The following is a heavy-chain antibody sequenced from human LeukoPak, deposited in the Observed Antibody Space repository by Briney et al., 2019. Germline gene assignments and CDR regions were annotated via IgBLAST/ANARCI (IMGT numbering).Heavy chain of an antibody. Sequence: SETLSLTCAVYGGSFSGYYWSWIRQPPGKGLEWIGEINHSGSTKYNPSLKSRVTISVGTSKNQFSLKLSSVTAADTAVYYCARHRASEQWLESFDYWGQGTLVTVSS. V-gene: IGHV4-34*01. CDR1: GGSFSGYY. CDR3: ARHRASEQWLESFDY. J-gene: IGHJ4*02. D-gene: IGHD6-19*01. CDR2: INHSGST.